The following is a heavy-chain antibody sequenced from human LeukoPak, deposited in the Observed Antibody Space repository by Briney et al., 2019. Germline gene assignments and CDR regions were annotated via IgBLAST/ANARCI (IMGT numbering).Heavy chain of an antibody. CDR3: ARKDGDYADDYYFDY. J-gene: IGHJ4*02. CDR1: GGTFSSYA. D-gene: IGHD4-17*01. V-gene: IGHV1-69*13. CDR2: IIPIFGTA. Sequence: ASVTVSCKASGGTFSSYAISWVRQAPGQGLEWMGGIIPIFGTANYAQKFQGRVTITADESTSTAYMELSSLRSEDTAVYYCARKDGDYADDYYFDYWGQGTLVTVSS.